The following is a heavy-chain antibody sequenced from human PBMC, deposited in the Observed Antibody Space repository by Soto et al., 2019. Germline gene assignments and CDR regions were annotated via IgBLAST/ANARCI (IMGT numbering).Heavy chain of an antibody. CDR1: GGSISSSNW. V-gene: IGHV4-4*02. J-gene: IGHJ4*02. CDR3: ARGSTSSPTPADY. Sequence: SETLSLTCAVSGGSISSSNWWSWVRQPPGKGLEWIGEIYHSGSTNYNPSLKSRVTISVDKSKNQFSLKLSSVTAADTAVYYCARGSTSSPTPADYWGQETLVNVSS. CDR2: IYHSGST. D-gene: IGHD2-2*01.